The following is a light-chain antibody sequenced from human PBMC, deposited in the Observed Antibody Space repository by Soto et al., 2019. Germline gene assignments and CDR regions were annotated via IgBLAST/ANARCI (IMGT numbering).Light chain of an antibody. CDR1: QVITND. CDR3: LQLNTFPWT. J-gene: IGKJ1*01. CDR2: AAS. V-gene: IGKV1-17*01. Sequence: IQMTQSPSSLPASVGDRLSITCRASQVITNDLGWYQQKPGKAPKRLIYAASTLQSGVPSRFSGSGSGTEFTLTISSLQPEDVATYYCLQLNTFPWTFGQGTKVEIK.